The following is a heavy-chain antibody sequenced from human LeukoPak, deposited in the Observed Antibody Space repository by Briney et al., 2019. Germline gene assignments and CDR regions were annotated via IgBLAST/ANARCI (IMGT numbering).Heavy chain of an antibody. CDR3: ARDDAAAGDPRTYYYYGMDV. CDR1: GFTFSSYA. V-gene: IGHV3-30-3*01. D-gene: IGHD6-13*01. CDR2: ISYDGSNK. J-gene: IGHJ6*02. Sequence: NPGGSLRLSCAASGFTFSSYAMHWVRQAPGKGLEWVAVISYDGSNKYYADSVKGRFTISRDNSKNTLYLQMNSLRAEDTAVYYCARDDAAAGDPRTYYYYGMDVWGQGTTVTVSS.